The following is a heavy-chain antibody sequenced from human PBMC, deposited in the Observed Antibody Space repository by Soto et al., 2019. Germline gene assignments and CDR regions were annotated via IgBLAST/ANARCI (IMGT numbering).Heavy chain of an antibody. J-gene: IGHJ1*01. CDR2: IYHSGST. CDR3: ARDTREQLTGFQH. D-gene: IGHD6-13*01. CDR1: GGSISSSNW. Sequence: QVQLQESGPGLVKPSGTLSLTCAVSGGSISSSNWWSWVRQPPGKGLEWIGEIYHSGSTNYNPSLKRRVTISVDKSKTQFSLKLSSVTAADTAVYYCARDTREQLTGFQHWGQGTLVTVSS. V-gene: IGHV4-4*02.